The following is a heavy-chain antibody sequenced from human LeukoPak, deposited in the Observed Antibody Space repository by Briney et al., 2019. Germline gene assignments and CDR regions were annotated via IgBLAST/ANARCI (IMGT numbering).Heavy chain of an antibody. CDR3: AKDNSYDFWSGPHDAFDI. CDR1: GFTFSSYG. Sequence: GGSLRLSCAASGFTFSSYGMHWVRQAPGKGLEWVAFIRYDGSNKCYADSVKGRFTISRDNSKNTLYLQMNSLRAEDTAVHYCAKDNSYDFWSGPHDAFDIWGQGTMVTVSS. J-gene: IGHJ3*02. CDR2: IRYDGSNK. V-gene: IGHV3-30*02. D-gene: IGHD3-3*01.